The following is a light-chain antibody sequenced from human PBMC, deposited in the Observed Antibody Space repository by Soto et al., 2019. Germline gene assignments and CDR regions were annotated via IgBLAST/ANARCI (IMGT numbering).Light chain of an antibody. V-gene: IGKV1-9*01. CDR1: QGISSY. Sequence: DIQLTQSPSFLSASVGDRVTITCRASQGISSYLAWYQQKPGNAPKLLIYAASTLRSGVPSRFSGSGSGTEFTLTISSLQPEDFATYYCQQLNSYPRLTFGGGTKVEMK. CDR2: AAS. J-gene: IGKJ4*01. CDR3: QQLNSYPRLT.